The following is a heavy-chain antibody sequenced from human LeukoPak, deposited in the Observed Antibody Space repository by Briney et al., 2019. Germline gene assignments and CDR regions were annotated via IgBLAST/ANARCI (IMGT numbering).Heavy chain of an antibody. CDR2: ISSSSSTI. CDR1: GFTFSSYA. D-gene: IGHD3-22*01. J-gene: IGHJ4*02. Sequence: GGSLRLSCAASGFTFSSYAMNWVRQAPGKGLEWVSYISSSSSTIYYADSVKGRFTISRDNAKNSLYLQMNSLRAEDTAVYYCARGSTYYDSSGQVPFDYWGQGTLVTVSS. CDR3: ARGSTYYDSSGQVPFDY. V-gene: IGHV3-48*01.